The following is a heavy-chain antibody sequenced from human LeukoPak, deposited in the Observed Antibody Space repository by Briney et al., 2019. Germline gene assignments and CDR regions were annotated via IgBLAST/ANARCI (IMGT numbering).Heavy chain of an antibody. J-gene: IGHJ6*03. Sequence: GGSLRLSCAASGFTFSSYWMHWVRQAPGKGLVWVSRINTDGSITNYADSVKGRFTISRDNAKNTLSRDNAKNTLYLQMNSLRAEDTAVYYCARDDSMDVWGKGTTVTVSS. V-gene: IGHV3-74*01. CDR2: INTDGSIT. CDR1: GFTFSSYW. CDR3: ARDDSMDV.